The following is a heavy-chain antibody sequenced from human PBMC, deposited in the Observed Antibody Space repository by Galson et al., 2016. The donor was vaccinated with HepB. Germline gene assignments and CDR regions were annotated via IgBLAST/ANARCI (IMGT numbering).Heavy chain of an antibody. V-gene: IGHV4-4*02. CDR2: IYHSGSV. CDR3: ARRGVAALGYNCFAP. CDR1: GDSINSDNW. Sequence: EPLSLTCAVSGDSINSDNWWSWVRQPPGEGLEWIAEIYHSGSVNYNPSLRSRTTISVDKSKSQVSLTMTSVTAADTAIYYCARRGVAALGYNCFAPWGQGIQVIVSS. D-gene: IGHD1-26*01. J-gene: IGHJ5*02.